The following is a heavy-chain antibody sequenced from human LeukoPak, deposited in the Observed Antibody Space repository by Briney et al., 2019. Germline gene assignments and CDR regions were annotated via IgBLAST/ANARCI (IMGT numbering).Heavy chain of an antibody. V-gene: IGHV3-53*01. Sequence: GGSLRLSCAASGFTVSSDHMTWVRQAPGKGLEWVSVIYSGGTTYYADSVKGRFTISRDSSKNTLYLQMNSLRAEGTAVYYCARERWCDYWGQGTLVTVSS. D-gene: IGHD2-21*01. CDR1: GFTVSSDH. CDR2: IYSGGTT. CDR3: ARERWCDY. J-gene: IGHJ4*02.